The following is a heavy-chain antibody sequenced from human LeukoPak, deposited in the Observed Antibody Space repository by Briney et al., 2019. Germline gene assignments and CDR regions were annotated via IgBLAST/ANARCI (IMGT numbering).Heavy chain of an antibody. CDR3: ARDSGFSSYSY. D-gene: IGHD2-15*01. V-gene: IGHV3-53*01. CDR1: GFTVSSSY. J-gene: IGHJ4*02. CDR2: IYSGGNT. Sequence: GGSLRLSCTASGFTVSSSYMSWVRQAPGKGLEWVSIIYSGGNTYYADSVKGRFTISRDDSKNTLLLQMDSLRAEDTAIYYCARDSGFSSYSYWGQETLVTVSS.